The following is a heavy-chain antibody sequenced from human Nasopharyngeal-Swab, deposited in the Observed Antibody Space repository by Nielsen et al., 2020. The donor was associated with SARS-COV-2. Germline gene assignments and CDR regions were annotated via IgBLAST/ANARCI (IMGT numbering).Heavy chain of an antibody. Sequence: GESLKISCAASGFNFDDYSMHWVRPVPGKGLEWVSLINWDGSSTYYADSVKGRFTISRVNSEDSLHLQMSSLKTEDTAFYYCAKDFGSGWAGFDYWGQGTLVTVSS. CDR3: AKDFGSGWAGFDY. D-gene: IGHD6-19*01. V-gene: IGHV3-43*01. J-gene: IGHJ4*02. CDR2: INWDGSST. CDR1: GFNFDDYS.